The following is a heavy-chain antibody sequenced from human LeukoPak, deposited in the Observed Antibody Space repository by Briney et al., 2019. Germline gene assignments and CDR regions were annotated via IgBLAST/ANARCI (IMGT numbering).Heavy chain of an antibody. CDR3: ARDVADTAMVRPYGMDA. CDR1: GGSISSGGYS. CDR2: IYYSGST. V-gene: IGHV4-31*03. D-gene: IGHD5-18*01. J-gene: IGHJ6*02. Sequence: SETLSLTCTVSGGSISSGGYSWSWIRQHPGKGLEWIGYIYYSGSTYYNPSLKSRVTISVDTSKNQFSLKLSSVTAADTAVYYCARDVADTAMVRPYGMDAWGQGTTVTVSS.